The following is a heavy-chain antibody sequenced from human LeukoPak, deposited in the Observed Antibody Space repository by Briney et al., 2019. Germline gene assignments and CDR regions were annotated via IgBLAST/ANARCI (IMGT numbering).Heavy chain of an antibody. D-gene: IGHD6-13*01. Sequence: GGSLRLSCAASGFTFDDYAMHWVRQTPGKGLEWVSLISGDGGSTYYADSVKGRFTISRDNSKNSLYLQMNSLRTEDTALYYCAKDPTDSAAAPGLGIDYWGQGTLVTVSS. CDR3: AKDPTDSAAAPGLGIDY. CDR1: GFTFDDYA. CDR2: ISGDGGST. V-gene: IGHV3-43*02. J-gene: IGHJ4*02.